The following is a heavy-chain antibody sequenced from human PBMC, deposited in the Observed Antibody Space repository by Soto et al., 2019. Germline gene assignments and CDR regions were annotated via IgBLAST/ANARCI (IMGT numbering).Heavy chain of an antibody. CDR3: ARDLRQQLVPLPGY. CDR1: GYTFTSYG. J-gene: IGHJ4*02. V-gene: IGHV1-18*01. Sequence: QFRRVQSGAEVKKPGASVKVSCKASGYTFTSYGISWVRQAPGQGLEWMGWISAYNGNTNYAQKLQGRVTMTTDTSTSTAYMELRSLRSDDTAVYYCARDLRQQLVPLPGYWGQGTLVTVSS. D-gene: IGHD6-13*01. CDR2: ISAYNGNT.